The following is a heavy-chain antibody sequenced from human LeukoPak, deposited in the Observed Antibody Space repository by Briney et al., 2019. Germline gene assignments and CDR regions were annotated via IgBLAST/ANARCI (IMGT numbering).Heavy chain of an antibody. CDR2: INTYNGKP. V-gene: IGHV7-4-1*02. CDR3: ASMGANGFDI. D-gene: IGHD3-16*01. J-gene: IGHJ3*02. CDR1: GYTFSTYA. Sequence: ASVKVSCKASGYTFSTYAINWVRQAPGQGLEFMGWINTYNGKPTYAQAFIGRFVFSVDTSASTAYLQISSLKTEDTAVYYCASMGANGFDIWGQGTTVTVSS.